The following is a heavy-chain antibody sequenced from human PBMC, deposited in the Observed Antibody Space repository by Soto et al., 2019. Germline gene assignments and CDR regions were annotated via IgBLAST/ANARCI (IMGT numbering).Heavy chain of an antibody. CDR1: GYSFTSYW. J-gene: IGHJ6*02. Sequence: PGESLKISCKGSGYSFTSYWIGWVRQMPGKGLEWMGIIYPGDSDTRYSPSFQGQVTISADKSISTAYLQWSGLKASDTAMYYCARHVGGTYYYYYGMDVWGQGTTVTVSS. CDR2: IYPGDSDT. D-gene: IGHD3-16*01. V-gene: IGHV5-51*01. CDR3: ARHVGGTYYYYYGMDV.